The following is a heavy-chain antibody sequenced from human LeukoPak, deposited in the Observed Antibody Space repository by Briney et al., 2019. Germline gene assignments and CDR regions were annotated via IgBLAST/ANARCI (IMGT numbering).Heavy chain of an antibody. D-gene: IGHD4-17*01. CDR2: ISSSGSTI. Sequence: PGGSLRLSCAASGFSFSSYEMDWLRQAPGKGLEWVSYISSSGSTIYYADSVKGRFTISRDNAKNSLYLQMNSLRAEDTAVYYCAREHNFGDTDAFDIWGQGTMVTVSS. CDR3: AREHNFGDTDAFDI. CDR1: GFSFSSYE. V-gene: IGHV3-48*03. J-gene: IGHJ3*02.